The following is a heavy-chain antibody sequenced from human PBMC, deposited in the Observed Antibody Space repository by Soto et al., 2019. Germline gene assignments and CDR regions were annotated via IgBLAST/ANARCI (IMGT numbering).Heavy chain of an antibody. Sequence: SETLSLTCTVSGGSISSSSYYWGWIRQPPGKGLEWIGSIYYSGSTYYNPSLKSRVTISVDTSKNQFSLKLSSVTAADTAVYYCARHTKPLHQVDYWGQGTLVTVSS. D-gene: IGHD2-2*01. V-gene: IGHV4-39*01. J-gene: IGHJ4*02. CDR2: IYYSGST. CDR3: ARHTKPLHQVDY. CDR1: GGSISSSSYY.